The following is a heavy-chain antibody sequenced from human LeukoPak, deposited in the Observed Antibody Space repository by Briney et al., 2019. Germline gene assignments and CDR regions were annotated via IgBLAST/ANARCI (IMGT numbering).Heavy chain of an antibody. CDR1: GFTFSSYA. Sequence: HPGGSLRLSCAASGFTFSSYAMHWVRQAPGKGLEWVAVISYDGSNKYYADSVKGRFTISRDNSKNTLYLQMNSLRAEDTAVYYCARDLTTDNLRSPGNYWGQGTLVTVSS. CDR3: ARDLTTDNLRSPGNY. V-gene: IGHV3-30-3*01. CDR2: ISYDGSNK. J-gene: IGHJ4*02. D-gene: IGHD4-17*01.